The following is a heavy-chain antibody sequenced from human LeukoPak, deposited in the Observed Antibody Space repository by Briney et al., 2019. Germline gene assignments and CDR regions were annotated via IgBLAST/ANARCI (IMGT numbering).Heavy chain of an antibody. D-gene: IGHD3-3*01. V-gene: IGHV4-39*07. J-gene: IGHJ4*02. CDR2: IYYSGST. CDR1: GGSISSSSYY. Sequence: SETLSLTCTVSGGSISSSSYYWGWIRQPPGKGLEWIGSIYYSGSTYYNPSLKSRVTISVDTSKNQFSLKLSSVTAADTAVYYCARTGGGNLRPYYDFWSGYYPFGYWGQGTLVTVSS. CDR3: ARTGGGNLRPYYDFWSGYYPFGY.